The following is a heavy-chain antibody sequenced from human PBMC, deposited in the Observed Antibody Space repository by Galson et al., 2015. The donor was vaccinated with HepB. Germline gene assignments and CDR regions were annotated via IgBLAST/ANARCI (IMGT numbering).Heavy chain of an antibody. Sequence: SVKASCKASGYTFTGYYMNWVRQAPGQGLEWMGWINPNSGDTNYAQKFQGRVTMTRDTSISTVYMELSRLRSDDTAVYYCARIAAVGSGALMFWAQGTLVTVSP. CDR1: GYTFTGYY. V-gene: IGHV1-2*02. CDR2: INPNSGDT. CDR3: ARIAAVGSGALMF. D-gene: IGHD6-13*01. J-gene: IGHJ4*02.